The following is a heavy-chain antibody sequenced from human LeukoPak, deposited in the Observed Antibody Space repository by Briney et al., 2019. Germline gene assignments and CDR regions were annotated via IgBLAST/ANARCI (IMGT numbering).Heavy chain of an antibody. D-gene: IGHD2-2*01. CDR3: ARVRPYCSSTSCHRINWFDP. V-gene: IGHV4-34*01. J-gene: IGHJ5*02. Sequence: SETLSLTCAVYGGSFSGYYWSWIRQPPGKGLEWIGEINHSGSTNYNPSLKSRVTISVDTSKNQFSLKLSSVTAADTAVYYCARVRPYCSSTSCHRINWFDPWGQGTLVTVSS. CDR1: GGSFSGYY. CDR2: INHSGST.